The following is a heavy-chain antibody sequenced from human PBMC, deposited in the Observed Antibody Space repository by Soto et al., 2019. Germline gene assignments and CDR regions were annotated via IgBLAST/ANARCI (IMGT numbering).Heavy chain of an antibody. CDR3: TRDSSYYDFWSGYYG. D-gene: IGHD3-3*01. CDR1: GFTFGDYA. CDR2: IRSTAYGGTT. J-gene: IGHJ4*02. V-gene: IGHV3-49*03. Sequence: PGGSLILSCTASGFTFGDYAMSWFRQAPGKGLGWLGFIRSTAYGGTTEYAASVKGRFTISRDDSKSIAYLQMNSLKTEDTAVYYCTRDSSYYDFWSGYYGWGQGTLVTVSS.